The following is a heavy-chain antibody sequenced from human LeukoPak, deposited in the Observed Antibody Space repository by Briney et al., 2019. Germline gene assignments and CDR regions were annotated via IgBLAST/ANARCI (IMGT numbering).Heavy chain of an antibody. D-gene: IGHD3-3*01. CDR2: IYWNDDK. CDR1: GFSLSTSGVG. CDR3: ASITIFGVVNRSLDY. Sequence: SGPTLVKPTQTLTLTCTFSGFSLSTSGVGVGWIRQPPGKAPEWLALIYWNDDKRYSPSLKSRLTITKDTSKNQVVLTMTNMDPVDTATYYCASITIFGVVNRSLDYWGQGTLVTVSS. J-gene: IGHJ4*02. V-gene: IGHV2-5*01.